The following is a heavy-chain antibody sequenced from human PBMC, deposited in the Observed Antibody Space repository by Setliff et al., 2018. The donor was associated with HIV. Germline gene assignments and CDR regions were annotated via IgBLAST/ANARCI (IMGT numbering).Heavy chain of an antibody. CDR3: ARGQTGVAAAAFGGGSAWSDEGFDI. J-gene: IGHJ3*02. Sequence: ASVKVSCKTSGGTLSNYVITWVRQAPGQGLEWMGMIIPMYNIPAYAQKFQGRVTFTADESTSTAYMELSSLSSEDTAVYYCARGQTGVAAAAFGGGSAWSDEGFDIWGQGTMVTV. V-gene: IGHV1-69*13. D-gene: IGHD6-13*01. CDR2: IIPMYNIP. CDR1: GGTLSNYV.